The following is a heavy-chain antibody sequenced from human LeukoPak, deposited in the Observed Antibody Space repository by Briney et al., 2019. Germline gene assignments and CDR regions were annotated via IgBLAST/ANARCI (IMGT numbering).Heavy chain of an antibody. V-gene: IGHV4-59*08. CDR3: ARHKMTGILSWFDT. CDR2: MYYSEST. J-gene: IGHJ5*02. Sequence: PSETLSLTCTVSGGSINSYYWSWIRQPPGKGLEWIGYMYYSESTNYNPSLKSRVTISVDTSKTQSSLKRSSVTAADTAVYYCARHKMTGILSWFDTWGQRTLVTVSS. CDR1: GGSINSYY. D-gene: IGHD2-21*02.